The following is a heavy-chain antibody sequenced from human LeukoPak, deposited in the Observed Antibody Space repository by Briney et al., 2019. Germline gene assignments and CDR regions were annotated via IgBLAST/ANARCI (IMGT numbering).Heavy chain of an antibody. D-gene: IGHD5-24*01. V-gene: IGHV3-9*01. CDR1: GFTFDDYA. Sequence: GGSLRLSCAASGFTFDDYAMRWVRPAPGKGLEWVSGISWNSGTIGYADSVKGRFTISRDNAKNSLYLQMNSLRAEDTALYYCAKGYRKGRWLPLDYWGQGTLVTVSS. CDR3: AKGYRKGRWLPLDY. CDR2: ISWNSGTI. J-gene: IGHJ4*02.